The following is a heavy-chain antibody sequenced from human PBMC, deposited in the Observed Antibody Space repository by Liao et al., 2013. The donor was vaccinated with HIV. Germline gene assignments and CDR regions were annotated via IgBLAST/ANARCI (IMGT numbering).Heavy chain of an antibody. CDR1: GGSINSYY. V-gene: IGHV4-59*12. CDR3: ARDVNDFWSGFYFYMDV. Sequence: QVQLQESGPGLVKPSETLSLTCNVSGGSINSYYWSWIRQPPGKGLEWIGYIYYSGSTHYNPSLKSRVTMSVDASKNQFFLKLSSVTAADTAVYYCARDVNDFWSGFYFYMDVWGKGTTVTVSS. J-gene: IGHJ6*03. D-gene: IGHD3-3*01. CDR2: IYYSGST.